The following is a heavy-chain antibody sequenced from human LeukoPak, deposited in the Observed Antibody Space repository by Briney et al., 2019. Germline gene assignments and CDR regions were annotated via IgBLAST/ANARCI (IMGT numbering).Heavy chain of an antibody. V-gene: IGHV3-21*04. J-gene: IGHJ4*02. CDR3: ARGGFIRLRGKFDY. CDR1: GFTFSRHS. CDR2: ISSSSSYI. D-gene: IGHD5-12*01. Sequence: PGGSLRLSCAASGFTFSRHSINWVRQAPGKGLEWVSSISSSSSYIYYADSVKGRFTISRDNAKNSLYLQMNSLRAEDTAVYYCARGGFIRLRGKFDYWGQGTLVTVSS.